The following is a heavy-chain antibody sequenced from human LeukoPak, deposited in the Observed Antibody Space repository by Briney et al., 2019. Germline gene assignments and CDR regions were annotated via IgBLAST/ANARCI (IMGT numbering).Heavy chain of an antibody. Sequence: PGGSLRLSCAASGFTFEDYGMSWVRQAPGKGLEWVSYISSSGSTIYYADSVKGRFTISRDNAKNSLYLQMNSLRAEDTAVYYCARDRRIAAALCAFDIWGQGTMVTVSS. CDR1: GFTFEDYG. CDR3: ARDRRIAAALCAFDI. CDR2: ISSSGSTI. D-gene: IGHD6-13*01. V-gene: IGHV3-11*04. J-gene: IGHJ3*02.